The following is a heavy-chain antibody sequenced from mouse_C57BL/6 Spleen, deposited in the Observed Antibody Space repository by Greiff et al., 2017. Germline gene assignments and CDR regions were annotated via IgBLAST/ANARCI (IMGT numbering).Heavy chain of an antibody. CDR3: AKCSSYFWFAY. V-gene: IGHV5-6*01. CDR1: GFTFSSYG. CDR2: ISSGGSYT. Sequence: EVKLVESGGDLVKPGGSLKLSCAASGFTFSSYGMSWVRQTPDKRLEWVATISSGGSYTYYPDSVKGRFTISRDNTKNTLYLQMSSLKSEDTAMYYCAKCSSYFWFAYWGQGTLVTVSA. J-gene: IGHJ3*01. D-gene: IGHD1-1*01.